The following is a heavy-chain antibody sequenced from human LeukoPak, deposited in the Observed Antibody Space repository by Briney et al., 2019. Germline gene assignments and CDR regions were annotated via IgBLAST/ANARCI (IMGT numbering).Heavy chain of an antibody. Sequence: PSETLSLTCTVSGGSMSSHYWSWVRQPPGKALEWIGYISHGGQTLSNPSLSSRVTISVDTSNNQFSLKLTSVTAADTAVYFCARDTYYTSWTYYIDYFDSWGQGALVTVSS. V-gene: IGHV4-59*11. D-gene: IGHD3-10*01. CDR2: ISHGGQT. J-gene: IGHJ4*02. CDR3: ARDTYYTSWTYYIDYFDS. CDR1: GGSMSSHY.